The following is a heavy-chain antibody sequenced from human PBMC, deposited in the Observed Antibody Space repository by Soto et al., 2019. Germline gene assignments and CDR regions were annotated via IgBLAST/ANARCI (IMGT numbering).Heavy chain of an antibody. CDR2: INSDGSSR. CDR1: GFTFSSYW. J-gene: IGHJ4*02. Sequence: GSLRLSCTASGFTFSSYWMHWVRQTPGKGLVWVSRINSDGSSRSYADSVKGRFIISRDNAKNTLYLQMNSLGVEDTAIYYCARLLAVAGTNYWGQGT. V-gene: IGHV3-74*01. CDR3: ARLLAVAGTNY. D-gene: IGHD6-19*01.